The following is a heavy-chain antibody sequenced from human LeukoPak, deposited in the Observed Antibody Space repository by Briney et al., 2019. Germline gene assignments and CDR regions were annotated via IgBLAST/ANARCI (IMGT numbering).Heavy chain of an antibody. J-gene: IGHJ5*02. CDR1: GDTFSSYA. CDR3: ARDRTGYGDYMNRLDP. CDR2: IIPIYGTV. D-gene: IGHD4-17*01. V-gene: IGHV1-69*13. Sequence: ASVKVSCKTSGDTFSSYAIIWVRQAPGQGLEWMGGIIPIYGTVNYAQKFQGRVTITADESTSTAYMELTSLTSEDTAVYYCARDRTGYGDYMNRLDPWGQGTLVTVSS.